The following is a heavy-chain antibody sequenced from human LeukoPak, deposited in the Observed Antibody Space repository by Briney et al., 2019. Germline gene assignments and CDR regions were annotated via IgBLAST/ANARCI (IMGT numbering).Heavy chain of an antibody. CDR2: IYHSGST. Sequence: SETLSLTCTVSGGSISSYYWGWIRQPPGKGLEWIGSIYHSGSTYYNPSLKSRVTISVDTSKNQFSLKLSSVTAADTAVYYCAREYGDYPFDYWGQGTLVTVSS. D-gene: IGHD4-17*01. CDR3: AREYGDYPFDY. V-gene: IGHV4-38-2*02. CDR1: GGSISSYY. J-gene: IGHJ4*02.